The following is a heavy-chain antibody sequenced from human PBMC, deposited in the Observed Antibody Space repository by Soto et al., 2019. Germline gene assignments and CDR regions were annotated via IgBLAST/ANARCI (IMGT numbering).Heavy chain of an antibody. CDR2: IYYSERTSYNSGST. Sequence: SPTLSLTCTVSGDSMTSSSYYCGWIRQPPGTGLEWIGSIYYSERTSYNSGSTYYSPSLKSRVTISGDTSKSQFSLKLSSVTAAATAVYYCARHTRNQFDPWGQGTLVTASS. V-gene: IGHV4-39*01. J-gene: IGHJ5*02. CDR3: ARHTRNQFDP. CDR1: GDSMTSSSYY.